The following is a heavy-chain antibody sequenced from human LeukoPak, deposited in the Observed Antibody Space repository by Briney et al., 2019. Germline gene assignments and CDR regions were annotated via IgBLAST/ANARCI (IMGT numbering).Heavy chain of an antibody. CDR3: ARGGRYYDSSGYHFDY. CDR1: GGSISLYY. CDR2: IYTSGST. D-gene: IGHD3-22*01. Sequence: SETLSLTCTVSGGSISLYYWSWIRQPAGKGLEWIGRIYTSGSTNYNPCLKSRVTLSVDTSKNQFSLKLSSVTAADTAVYYCARGGRYYDSSGYHFDYWGQGTLVTVSS. J-gene: IGHJ4*02. V-gene: IGHV4-4*07.